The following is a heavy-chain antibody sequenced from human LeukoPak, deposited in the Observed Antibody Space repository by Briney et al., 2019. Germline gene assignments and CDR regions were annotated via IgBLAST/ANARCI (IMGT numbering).Heavy chain of an antibody. CDR1: GYTFTGYY. Sequence: ASVNVSCQASGYTFTGYYIHWVRQAPGQGGEGMGWINPNSGGTNYAQKFRGRVTMTRDTSISTAYMELSRLRSDDTAVYYCARAQVEYCSGGRCYSGYWGQGTLVTVSS. CDR3: ARAQVEYCSGGRCYSGY. V-gene: IGHV1-2*02. CDR2: INPNSGGT. J-gene: IGHJ4*02. D-gene: IGHD2-15*01.